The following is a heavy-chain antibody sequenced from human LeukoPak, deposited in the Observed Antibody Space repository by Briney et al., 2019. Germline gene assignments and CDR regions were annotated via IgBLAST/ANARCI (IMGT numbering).Heavy chain of an antibody. J-gene: IGHJ5*02. CDR2: IYPGDSDT. V-gene: IGHV5-51*01. CDR3: ARLVAAAGADP. D-gene: IGHD6-13*01. CDR1: YW. Sequence: YWSWIRQPPGKGLEWMGIIYPGDSDTRYSPSFQGQVTISADKSISTAYLQWSSLKASDTAMYYCARLVAAAGADPWGQGTLVTVSS.